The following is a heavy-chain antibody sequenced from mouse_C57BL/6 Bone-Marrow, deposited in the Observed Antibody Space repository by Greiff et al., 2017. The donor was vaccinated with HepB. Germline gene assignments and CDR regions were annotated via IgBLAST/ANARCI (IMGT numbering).Heavy chain of an antibody. J-gene: IGHJ3*01. V-gene: IGHV3-6*01. D-gene: IGHD4-1*01. Sequence: ESGPGLVKPSQSLSLTCSVTGYSITSGYYWNWIRQFPGNKLEWMGYISYDGSNNYNPSLKNRISITRDTSKNQFFLKLNSVTTEDTATYYCAGGNWGFAYWGQGTLVTVSA. CDR3: AGGNWGFAY. CDR2: ISYDGSN. CDR1: GYSITSGYY.